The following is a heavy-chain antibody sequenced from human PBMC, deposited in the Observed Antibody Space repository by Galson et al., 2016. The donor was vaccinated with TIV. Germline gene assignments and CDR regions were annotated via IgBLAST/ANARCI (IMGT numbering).Heavy chain of an antibody. J-gene: IGHJ5*02. CDR2: ISAYNGDT. V-gene: IGHV1-18*04. CDR1: GYTFTSYG. CDR3: ASDRIDYFDWGNKGWFDP. Sequence: SVKVSCKASGYTFTSYGISWVRQAPGQGLEWMGWISAYNGDTKDAQKFQGRFTMTTDTSTTAAYMELRSLRSDDTAVYDCASDRIDYFDWGNKGWFDPLGQGTLVTVSP. D-gene: IGHD3-10*01.